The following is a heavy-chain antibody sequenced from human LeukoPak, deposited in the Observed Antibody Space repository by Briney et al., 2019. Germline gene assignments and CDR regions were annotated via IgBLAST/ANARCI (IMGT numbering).Heavy chain of an antibody. D-gene: IGHD4-17*01. V-gene: IGHV3-23*01. CDR1: GFTFSDYA. CDR3: GKDPNGDYVGAFDF. J-gene: IGHJ3*01. Sequence: PGGSLRLSCAASGFTFSDYALIWVRQAPGKGLEWISAIKGTGRTTYYADSVKGRCTISRDNSRNTVYLQMNSLRAEDTALYFCGKDPNGDYVGAFDFWGPGTMVTVSS. CDR2: IKGTGRTT.